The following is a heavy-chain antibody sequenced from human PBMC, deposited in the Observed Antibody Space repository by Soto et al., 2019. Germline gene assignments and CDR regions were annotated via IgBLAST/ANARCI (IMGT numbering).Heavy chain of an antibody. CDR1: GGSISSSSYY. J-gene: IGHJ4*02. V-gene: IGHV4-39*01. D-gene: IGHD5-12*01. CDR2: IYYSGST. Sequence: QLQLQESGPGLVKPSETLSLTCTVSGGSISSSSYYWGWIRQPPGKGLEWIGSIYYSGSTYYNPSLKSRVTISVDTSKNQFSLKLSSVTAADTAVYYCARQEGYDYSHTRYYFDYWGQGTLVTVSS. CDR3: ARQEGYDYSHTRYYFDY.